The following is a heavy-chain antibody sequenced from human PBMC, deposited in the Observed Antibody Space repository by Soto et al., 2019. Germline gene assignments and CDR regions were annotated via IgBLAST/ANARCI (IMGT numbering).Heavy chain of an antibody. J-gene: IGHJ5*02. Sequence: QVQLQESGPGLVKPSQTLSLTCTVSGGSISSGGYYWSWIRQHPGKGLEWIGYIYYSGSTYYNPSLKSRVTISVDTSKNQFSLKLSSVTAADTAVYYCASGGRSITMVRGGIENWFDPWGHGTLVTVSS. D-gene: IGHD3-10*01. CDR2: IYYSGST. V-gene: IGHV4-31*03. CDR3: ASGGRSITMVRGGIENWFDP. CDR1: GGSISSGGYY.